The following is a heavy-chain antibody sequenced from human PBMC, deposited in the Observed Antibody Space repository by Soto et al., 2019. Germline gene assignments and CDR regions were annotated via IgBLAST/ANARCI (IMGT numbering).Heavy chain of an antibody. Sequence: QVQLVESGGGVVQPGRSLRLSCAASGFTLRSHAFHWVRQAPGKGLEWVAVISYDGSNIYYANSVKGRFIISRDNSKNSVFLHMNSLGPEDTAVYYCARADPFRFGWDVWGPGTTVTVSS. CDR3: ARADPFRFGWDV. V-gene: IGHV3-30*03. CDR2: ISYDGSNI. CDR1: GFTLRSHA. J-gene: IGHJ6*02. D-gene: IGHD3-16*01.